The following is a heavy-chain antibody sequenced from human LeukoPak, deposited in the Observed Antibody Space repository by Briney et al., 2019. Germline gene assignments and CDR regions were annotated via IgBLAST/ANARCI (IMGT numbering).Heavy chain of an antibody. CDR3: AKDQYDTWSRRGNFDS. CDR2: IKLDGREK. Sequence: PGGSLRLSCAASGFNYSRFSVNWVRQAPGKGLEWVANIKLDGREKNYVDSVKGRITISRDNTKNSLYLQVNSLRAEDTAVFYCAKDQYDTWSRRGNFDSWGQGTLVIVSS. D-gene: IGHD3/OR15-3a*01. V-gene: IGHV3-7*03. CDR1: GFNYSRFS. J-gene: IGHJ4*02.